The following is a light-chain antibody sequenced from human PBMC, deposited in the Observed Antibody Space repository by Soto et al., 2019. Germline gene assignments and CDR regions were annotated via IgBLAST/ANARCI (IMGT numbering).Light chain of an antibody. CDR3: QQSYSTPPT. CDR1: QSISNS. V-gene: IGKV1-39*01. CDR2: AAS. Sequence: DIQMTQSPSSLSASVGDRVTITCRASQSISNSLNWYQQKPGKAPKLLIYAASSLQSGVPSRFSGSGSGTDFTLTISSLQPEDFATYYCQQSYSTPPTFGQGTRLEIK. J-gene: IGKJ5*01.